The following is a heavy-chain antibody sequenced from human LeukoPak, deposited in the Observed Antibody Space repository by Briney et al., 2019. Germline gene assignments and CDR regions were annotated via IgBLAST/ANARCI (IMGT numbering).Heavy chain of an antibody. J-gene: IGHJ4*02. Sequence: ASVKVACKASGGTFSSYAISWVRQAPGQGLEWMGGIIPIFGTANYAQKFQGRVTITADESTSTAYMELSSLRSEDTAVYYCARDTGEASDYWGQGTLVTVSS. CDR1: GGTFSSYA. CDR2: IIPIFGTA. CDR3: ARDTGEASDY. V-gene: IGHV1-69*13. D-gene: IGHD3-10*01.